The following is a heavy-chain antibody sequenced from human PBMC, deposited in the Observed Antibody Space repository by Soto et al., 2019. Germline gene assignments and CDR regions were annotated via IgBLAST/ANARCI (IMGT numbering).Heavy chain of an antibody. CDR1: GGSFSGYY. V-gene: IGHV4-34*01. J-gene: IGHJ5*02. CDR3: ARGFELGELSLRLNWFDP. CDR2: INHSGST. Sequence: TSETLSLTCAVYGGSFSGYYWSWIRQPPGKGLEWIGEINHSGSTNYNPSLKSRVTISVDTSKNQFSLKLSSVTAADTAVYYCARGFELGELSLRLNWFDPWGQGTLVTVSS. D-gene: IGHD3-16*02.